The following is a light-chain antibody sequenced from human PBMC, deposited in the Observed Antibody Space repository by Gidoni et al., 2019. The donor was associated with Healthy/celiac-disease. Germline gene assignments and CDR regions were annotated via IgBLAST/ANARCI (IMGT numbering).Light chain of an antibody. CDR3: NSRDSSGNHLRVV. Sequence: SSELTQDPAVSVGLGQTVRITCQVDSLRSYYASWYQQNPGQAPVLVIYGKNNRPSGIPDRFSGSSSGNTASLTITGAQAEDEADYYCNSRDSSGNHLRVVFGGGTKLTVL. V-gene: IGLV3-19*01. J-gene: IGLJ2*01. CDR2: GKN. CDR1: SLRSYY.